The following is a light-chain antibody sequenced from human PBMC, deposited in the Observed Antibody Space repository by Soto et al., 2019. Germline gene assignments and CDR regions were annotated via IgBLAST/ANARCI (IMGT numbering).Light chain of an antibody. CDR2: DIT. J-gene: IGLJ1*01. V-gene: IGLV2-14*01. Sequence: QSALTQPASVSGSPGQSITISCTGTSSDVGAYIYVSWYQQHPGKAPKLMIYDITNRPSGVSNRFSGSKSGNTASLTISGLQAEDEADYYCVSFTTSNSYVFGTGTKVTVL. CDR1: SSDVGAYIY. CDR3: VSFTTSNSYV.